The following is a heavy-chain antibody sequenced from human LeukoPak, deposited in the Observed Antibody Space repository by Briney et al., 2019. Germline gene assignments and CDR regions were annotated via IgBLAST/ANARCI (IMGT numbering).Heavy chain of an antibody. CDR1: AFTFSDSW. Sequence: GGSLRLSCATSAFTFSDSWMHWVRQAPGKGLVWASRIDTDGSGTAYADSVKGRLTITRDNAKNTLYLQMNSLRAEDTAMYYCASRWSFDYWGQGTLVTVSS. CDR3: ASRWSFDY. CDR2: IDTDGSGT. V-gene: IGHV3-74*01. J-gene: IGHJ4*02. D-gene: IGHD2-15*01.